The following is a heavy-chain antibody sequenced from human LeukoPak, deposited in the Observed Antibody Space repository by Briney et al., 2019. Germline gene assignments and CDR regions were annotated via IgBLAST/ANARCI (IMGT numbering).Heavy chain of an antibody. D-gene: IGHD3-3*01. Sequence: VASVKVSCKASGYTFTSYGISWVRQAPGQGLEWMGWISAYNGNTNYAQKLQGRVTMTTDTSTSTAYMELSRLRSDDTAVYYCAREGFSEVLLGNWFDPWGQGTLVTVSS. CDR3: AREGFSEVLLGNWFDP. J-gene: IGHJ5*02. CDR1: GYTFTSYG. V-gene: IGHV1-18*01. CDR2: ISAYNGNT.